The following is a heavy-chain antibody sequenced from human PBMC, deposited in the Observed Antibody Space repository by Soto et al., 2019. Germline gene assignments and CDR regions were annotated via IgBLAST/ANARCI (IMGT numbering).Heavy chain of an antibody. CDR1: GGSFSGYY. Sequence: PSETLSLTCAVYGGSFSGYYWSWIRQPPGKGLEWIGEINHSGSTNYNPSLKSRVTISVDTSKNQFSLKLSSVTAADTAVYYCAGRVVVAATNDQYYFDYWGQGTLVTVSS. CDR3: AGRVVVAATNDQYYFDY. CDR2: INHSGST. D-gene: IGHD2-15*01. J-gene: IGHJ4*02. V-gene: IGHV4-34*01.